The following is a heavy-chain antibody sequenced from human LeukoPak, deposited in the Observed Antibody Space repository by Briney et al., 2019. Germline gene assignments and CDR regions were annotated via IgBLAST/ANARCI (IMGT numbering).Heavy chain of an antibody. CDR1: GGSISSSSYY. D-gene: IGHD3-22*01. CDR2: IYYSGGT. J-gene: IGHJ4*02. V-gene: IGHV4-39*01. Sequence: SETLSLXCTVSGGSISSSSYYWGWIRQPPGKGLEWIGSIYYSGGTYYNPSLKSRVTISVDTSKNQFSLRLSSVTAADTAVYYCASLYDSSGYWGQGTLVTVSS. CDR3: ASLYDSSGY.